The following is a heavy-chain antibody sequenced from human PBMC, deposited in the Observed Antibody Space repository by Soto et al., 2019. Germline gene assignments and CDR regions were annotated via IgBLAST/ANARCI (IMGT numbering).Heavy chain of an antibody. D-gene: IGHD2-2*01. J-gene: IGHJ4*02. V-gene: IGHV1-24*01. CDR3: ATQIGYCSSTSCTDY. Sequence: GASVKVSCKASGYTFTSYGISWVRQAPGKGLEWMEGFDPEDGETIYAQKFQGRVTMTEDTSTDTAYMELSSLRSEDTAVYYCATQIGYCSSTSCTDYGGQGTLVTVSS. CDR2: FDPEDGET. CDR1: GYTFTSYG.